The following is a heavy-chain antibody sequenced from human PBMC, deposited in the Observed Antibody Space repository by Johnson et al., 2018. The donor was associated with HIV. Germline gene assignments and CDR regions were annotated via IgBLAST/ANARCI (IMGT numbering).Heavy chain of an antibody. Sequence: QVQLVESGGGLVKPGGSLRLSCAASGFTFSDYYMSWVRQAPGKGLEWVSGISGSGGSTYYADSVKGRFTISRDNSKNTLYLQMHSLRIEDTAVYYCAREELEPDVFDIWGQGTMVTVSS. V-gene: IGHV3-11*04. CDR2: ISGSGGST. J-gene: IGHJ3*02. CDR1: GFTFSDYY. D-gene: IGHD1-1*01. CDR3: AREELEPDVFDI.